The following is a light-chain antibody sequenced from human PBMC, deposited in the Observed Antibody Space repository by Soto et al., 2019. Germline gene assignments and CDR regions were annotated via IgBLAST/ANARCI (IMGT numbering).Light chain of an antibody. CDR2: YDS. CDR3: QVWDSSSDHRGV. J-gene: IGLJ1*01. V-gene: IGLV3-21*04. CDR1: NIGSKS. Sequence: SYELTQPPSVSVAPGKTARITCGGNNIGSKSVHWYQQKPGQAPVLVIYYDSDRPSGIPERFSGSNSGNTATLTISRVEAGDEGDYYCQVWDSSSDHRGVFGTGTKLTVL.